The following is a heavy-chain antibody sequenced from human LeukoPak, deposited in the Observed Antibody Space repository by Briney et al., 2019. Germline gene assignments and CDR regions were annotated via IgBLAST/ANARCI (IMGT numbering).Heavy chain of an antibody. CDR2: IGGSSDFT. V-gene: IGHV3-23*01. J-gene: IGHJ4*02. D-gene: IGHD3-10*01. CDR1: GFTFSSYS. Sequence: GESLRLSCAASGFTFSSYSMNWVRQAPGKGLEWVSAIGGSSDFTYYAEDVKGRFTISRDNSKKTLYLQMNSLRAEDTAVYYCAKADRGWGVITKDWGQGTLVTVSS. CDR3: AKADRGWGVITKD.